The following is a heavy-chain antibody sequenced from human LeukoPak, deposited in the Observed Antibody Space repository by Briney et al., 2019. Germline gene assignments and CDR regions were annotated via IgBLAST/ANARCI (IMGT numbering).Heavy chain of an antibody. CDR2: IYHSGST. CDR1: GGSISSYY. Sequence: SETLSLTCTVSGGSISSYYWSWIRQPPGKGLEWIGYIYHSGSTYYYPSLKSRVTISVDRSKNQFSLKLSSVTAADTAVYYCARDRYSGYDGFDFWGQGTLVTVSS. V-gene: IGHV4-59*12. D-gene: IGHD5-12*01. J-gene: IGHJ4*02. CDR3: ARDRYSGYDGFDF.